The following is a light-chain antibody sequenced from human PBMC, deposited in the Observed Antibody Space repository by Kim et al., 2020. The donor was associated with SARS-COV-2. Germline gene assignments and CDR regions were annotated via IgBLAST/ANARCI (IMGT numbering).Light chain of an antibody. V-gene: IGKV1-5*03. CDR2: KAS. CDR3: QLRRT. CDR1: QSISSW. Sequence: STLSASVGDRVTITCRASQSISSWLAWYQQKPGKAPKLLIYKASSLESGVPSRFSGSGSGTEFTLTISSLQPDDFATYYCQLRRTFGQGTKVDIK. J-gene: IGKJ1*01.